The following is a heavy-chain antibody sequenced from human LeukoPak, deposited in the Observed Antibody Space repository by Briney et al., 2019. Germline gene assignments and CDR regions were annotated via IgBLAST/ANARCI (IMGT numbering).Heavy chain of an antibody. D-gene: IGHD1-1*01. CDR3: AKPSPGPVWNYFDY. J-gene: IGHJ4*02. CDR1: AFTVSIDG. CDR2: MQSDGINK. V-gene: IGHV3-30*02. Sequence: QAGPCLRLSCAPAAFTVSIDGIYSVRQPASGWRGWVSYMQSDGINKYYADSVKGRFTISRDNSKNTLYLQMNSLRGEDTAVYFCAKPSPGPVWNYFDYWGQGTLVTVSS.